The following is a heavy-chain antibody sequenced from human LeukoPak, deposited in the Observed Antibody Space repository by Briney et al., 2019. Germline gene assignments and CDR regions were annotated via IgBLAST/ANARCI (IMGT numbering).Heavy chain of an antibody. CDR3: AREGIAARPVAFDI. CDR2: IYHSGST. J-gene: IGHJ3*02. V-gene: IGHV4-4*02. D-gene: IGHD6-6*01. CDR1: GASISSSTW. Sequence: SGTLSLTCAVSGASISSSTWWSWVRQPPGKGLEWIGEIYHSGSTNYNASLKSRVTISVDKSNNHFSLKLSSVTAADTAVYYCAREGIAARPVAFDIWGQGTMVTVSS.